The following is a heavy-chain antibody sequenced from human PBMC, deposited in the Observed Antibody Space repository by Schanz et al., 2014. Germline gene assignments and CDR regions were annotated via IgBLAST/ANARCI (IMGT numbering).Heavy chain of an antibody. CDR3: ARGREVVAKIFDV. Sequence: EVQLLESGGGFVQPGGSLRLSCVASGVTFSSYCINWVRQAPGKGPEWVSSLTGSGGGTYYADSVKGRFTISRDNAKNSLYLQMNSLRAEDTGVYYCARGREVVAKIFDVWGQGTMVTVSS. CDR1: GVTFSSYC. CDR2: LTGSGGGT. J-gene: IGHJ3*01. D-gene: IGHD3-22*01. V-gene: IGHV3-23*01.